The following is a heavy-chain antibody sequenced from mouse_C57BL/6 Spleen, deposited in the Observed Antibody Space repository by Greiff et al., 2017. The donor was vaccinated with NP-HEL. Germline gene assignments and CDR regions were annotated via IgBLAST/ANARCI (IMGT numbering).Heavy chain of an antibody. J-gene: IGHJ2*01. Sequence: EVKLMESGPGLAKPSQTLSLTCSVTGYSITSDYWNWIRKFPGNKLEYMGYISYSGSTYYNPSIKSRISITRDTSKNQYYLQLNSVTTEDTATYYCAKGDYDSYYFDYWGQGTTLTVSS. CDR3: AKGDYDSYYFDY. V-gene: IGHV3-8*01. CDR2: ISYSGST. D-gene: IGHD2-4*01. CDR1: GYSITSDY.